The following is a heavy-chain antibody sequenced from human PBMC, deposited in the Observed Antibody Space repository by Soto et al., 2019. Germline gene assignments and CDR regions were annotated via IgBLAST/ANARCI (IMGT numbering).Heavy chain of an antibody. Sequence: QVLLKESGGGVVQPGRSLRLSCEASGFTFSSDAMHWVRQAPGKGLEWVAVISYDGRHKNYTDSVKGRFTISRDTSXXTLYLQMNDLRPEDTALSYCAKDRTSHFWTAYFDSWGQGTLITVSS. V-gene: IGHV3-30*18. CDR3: AKDRTSHFWTAYFDS. CDR2: ISYDGRHK. CDR1: GFTFSSDA. D-gene: IGHD3-3*02. J-gene: IGHJ4*02.